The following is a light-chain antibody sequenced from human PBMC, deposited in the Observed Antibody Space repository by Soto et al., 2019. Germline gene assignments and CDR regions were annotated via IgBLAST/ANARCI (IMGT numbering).Light chain of an antibody. Sequence: QSALTQPRSVSGSPGQSVTISCTGTSSNVGAYNYVSWYQQYPGKGPRLMIYDVSKWPSGVLDRFSGSKSGNTASLTISGLQAEDEADYYCCSYSGNSLWVFGGGTKVTVL. V-gene: IGLV2-11*01. CDR2: DVS. CDR3: CSYSGNSLWV. J-gene: IGLJ3*02. CDR1: SSNVGAYNY.